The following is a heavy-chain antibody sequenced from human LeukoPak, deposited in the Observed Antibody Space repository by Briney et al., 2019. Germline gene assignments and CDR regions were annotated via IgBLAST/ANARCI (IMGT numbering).Heavy chain of an antibody. D-gene: IGHD5-12*01. Sequence: PSGTLSLTCSVSGYSISSGYYWGWTRQPPGKGLEWIGIIYHSGSTYYNPSLKRRVPLSVDTSKNQFPLKVTSVTAADTAVYYCARVDWLRDYYYYMDVWGKGTTVTVSS. CDR2: IYHSGST. J-gene: IGHJ6*03. CDR1: GYSISSGYY. CDR3: ARVDWLRDYYYYMDV. V-gene: IGHV4-38-2*02.